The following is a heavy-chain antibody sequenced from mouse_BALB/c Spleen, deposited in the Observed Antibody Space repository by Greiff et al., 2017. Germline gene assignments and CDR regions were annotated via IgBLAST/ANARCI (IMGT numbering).Heavy chain of an antibody. D-gene: IGHD4-1*01. CDR3: ARVSNLYYFDY. CDR1: GFTFSDYG. CDR2: ISNLAYSI. V-gene: IGHV5-15*02. Sequence: EVMLVESGGGLVQPGGSRKLSCAASGFTFSDYGMAWVRQAPGKGPEWVAFISNLAYSIYYADTVTGRFTISRENAKNTLYLEMSSLRSEDTAMYYCARVSNLYYFDYWGQGTTLTVSS. J-gene: IGHJ2*01.